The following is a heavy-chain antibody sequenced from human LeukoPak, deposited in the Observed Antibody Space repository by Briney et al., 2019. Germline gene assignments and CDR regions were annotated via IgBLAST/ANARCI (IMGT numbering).Heavy chain of an antibody. V-gene: IGHV3-21*01. CDR3: AKDSSLGSGSHGPFDY. D-gene: IGHD1-26*01. CDR1: GFTFSSYS. Sequence: PGGSLRRSCAASGFTFSSYSMNWVRQAPGKGLELLSSIRSSSSYIYYADSVKGRFTISRDNAKNSLYLQMNSLRAEDTAVYYCAKDSSLGSGSHGPFDYWGQGTLVTVSS. CDR2: IRSSSSYI. J-gene: IGHJ4*02.